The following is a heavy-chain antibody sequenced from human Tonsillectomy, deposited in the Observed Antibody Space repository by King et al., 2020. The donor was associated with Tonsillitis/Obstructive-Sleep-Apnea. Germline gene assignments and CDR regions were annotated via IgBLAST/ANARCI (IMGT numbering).Heavy chain of an antibody. CDR3: AKDHGDHWAWDY. Sequence: VQLVESGGGVVQPGRSLRLSCVASGFTFSKNVMHWVRQAPGKGLEWVAVMSYGGGNEYYADSVKGRFTISRDNSKNMLYLQMNSLRVEDTAVYYCAKDHGDHWAWDYWGQGTLVTVPS. J-gene: IGHJ4*02. CDR1: GFTFSKNV. D-gene: IGHD7-27*01. V-gene: IGHV3-30*18. CDR2: MSYGGGNE.